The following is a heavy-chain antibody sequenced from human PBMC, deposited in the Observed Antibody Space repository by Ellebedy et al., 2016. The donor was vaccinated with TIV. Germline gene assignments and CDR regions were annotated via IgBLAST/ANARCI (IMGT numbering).Heavy chain of an antibody. J-gene: IGHJ4*02. V-gene: IGHV3-23*01. CDR2: ISGSGGST. CDR1: GFTFSSYA. D-gene: IGHD5-24*01. CDR3: AKDRSRWLQSPDY. Sequence: GESLKISXAASGFTFSSYAMSWVRQAPGKGLEWVSAISGSGGSTYYADSVKGRFTISRDNAKNSLYLQMNSLRAEDTALYYCAKDRSRWLQSPDYWGQGTLVTVSS.